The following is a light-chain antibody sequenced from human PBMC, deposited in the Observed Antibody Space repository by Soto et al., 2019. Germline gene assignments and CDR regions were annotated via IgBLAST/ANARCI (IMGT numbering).Light chain of an antibody. Sequence: DSQLTQSPSFLSASVRDRVTITCRASQGISSYLAWYQQKPGKAPKLLIYGASTLQSGVPSRFSGSGSGTEFTLTISSLQPEDFATYYCQQLNTYPLTFGGGTKVEI. J-gene: IGKJ4*01. V-gene: IGKV1-9*01. CDR3: QQLNTYPLT. CDR1: QGISSY. CDR2: GAS.